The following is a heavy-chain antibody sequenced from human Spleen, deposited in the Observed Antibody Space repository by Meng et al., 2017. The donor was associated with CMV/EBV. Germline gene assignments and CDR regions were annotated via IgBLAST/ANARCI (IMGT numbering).Heavy chain of an antibody. CDR2: ISSTSNYI. J-gene: IGHJ6*02. Sequence: SCAASGFTFSGYSMNWVRQPPGKGLEWVSSISSTSNYIYYADSVRGRFAISRDSAKNSLYLQMNSLRAEDTAVYFCARAFLGRKQLVRRGDLQYGMDVWGQGTTVTVSS. V-gene: IGHV3-21*06. CDR1: GFTFSGYS. CDR3: ARAFLGRKQLVRRGDLQYGMDV. D-gene: IGHD6-6*01.